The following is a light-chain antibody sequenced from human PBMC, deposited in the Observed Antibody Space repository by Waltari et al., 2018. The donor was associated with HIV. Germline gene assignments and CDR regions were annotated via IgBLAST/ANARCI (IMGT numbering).Light chain of an antibody. Sequence: SSELTQDPAVSVALGQTVRITCQGDSLRSYYASWYQQKPGQAPVLIIYGKNNRPSGSADRFSGSSSGNTASLTITGAQAEDEADYYCNSRDSSGNVVFGGGTKLTVL. J-gene: IGLJ2*01. CDR3: NSRDSSGNVV. V-gene: IGLV3-19*01. CDR1: SLRSYY. CDR2: GKN.